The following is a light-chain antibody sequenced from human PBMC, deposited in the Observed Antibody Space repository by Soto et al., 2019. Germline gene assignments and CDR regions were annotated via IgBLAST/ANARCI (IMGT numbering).Light chain of an antibody. CDR3: QQYYSTLIT. Sequence: DIALTQSPDSLALSLGERATMNCKSSQSVLYSSYNKSYLAWYQVKPGRPPKLLFSWASTRESGVPDRFSGSGSGTDLTLTIGSLQAEDVAVYYCQQYYSTLITFGQGTRLEIK. J-gene: IGKJ5*01. CDR2: WAS. CDR1: QSVLYSSYNKSY. V-gene: IGKV4-1*01.